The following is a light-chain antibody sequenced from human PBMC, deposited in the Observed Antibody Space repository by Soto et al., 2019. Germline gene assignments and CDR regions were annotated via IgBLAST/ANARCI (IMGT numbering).Light chain of an antibody. Sequence: EIVLTQSPGTLSLSPGERATLSCRASQSVSSSYLAWYQQKPGQAPRLLIYGASSRATGIPDRFSGSGSGKDFPLTISRLEPEDFAVYYCQQYGSSPQWTFGQGTKVEIK. CDR2: GAS. CDR1: QSVSSSY. J-gene: IGKJ1*01. V-gene: IGKV3-20*01. CDR3: QQYGSSPQWT.